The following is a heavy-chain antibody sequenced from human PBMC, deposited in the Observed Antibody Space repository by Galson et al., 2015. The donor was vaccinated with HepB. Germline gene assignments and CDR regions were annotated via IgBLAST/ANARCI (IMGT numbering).Heavy chain of an antibody. CDR2: IYTSGST. CDR3: AGASRSTCMDV. Sequence: TLSLTCTVSGGSISSGSYYWSWIRQPAGKGLEWIGRIYTSGSTNYNPSLKSRVTISVDTSKNQFSLKLSSVTAADTAVYYCAGASRSTCMDVWGQGTTVTVSS. V-gene: IGHV4-61*02. J-gene: IGHJ6*02. CDR1: GGSISSGSYY. D-gene: IGHD2-2*01.